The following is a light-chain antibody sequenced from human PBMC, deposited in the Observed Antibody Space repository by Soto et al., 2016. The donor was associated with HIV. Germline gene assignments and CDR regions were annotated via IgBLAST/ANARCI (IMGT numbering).Light chain of an antibody. CDR1: QSISSW. V-gene: IGKV1-5*03. J-gene: IGKJ1*01. CDR3: QQYSTYPT. Sequence: DIQMTQSPSTLSASVGDRVTITCRASQSISSWLAWYQQKPGKAPKLLIYKASSLESGVPSRFSGSGSGTKFTLTISSLQPDDFAAYYCQQYSTYPTFGQGTKVE. CDR2: KAS.